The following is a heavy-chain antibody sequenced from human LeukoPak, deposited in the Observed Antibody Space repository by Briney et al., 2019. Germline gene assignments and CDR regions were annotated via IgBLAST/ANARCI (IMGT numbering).Heavy chain of an antibody. CDR1: GFTFSNAW. CDR2: IKSKADGGTT. J-gene: IGHJ4*02. V-gene: IGHV3-15*01. D-gene: IGHD6-19*01. Sequence: GGSLRLSCAASGFTFSNAWMSWVRQAPGKGLEWVGRIKSKADGGTTDYGAPVKGRFTISREDSKNTLYLQMNSLQIEDTAVYYCTTDWNRAPGIAVAAMLNYFDYWGQGTLVTVSS. CDR3: TTDWNRAPGIAVAAMLNYFDY.